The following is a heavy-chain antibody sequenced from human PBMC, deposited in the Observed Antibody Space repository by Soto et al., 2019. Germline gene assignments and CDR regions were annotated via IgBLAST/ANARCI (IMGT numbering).Heavy chain of an antibody. CDR1: VLTVSSSY. CDR2: IYSAGST. Sequence: VGSLRLSCAASVLTVSSSYMSCVRHSPGKGLQWVSVIYSAGSTYYANSVKGRFTISRDISTNMVYLQMSSLTDEDTAVYYCARARETEYSRAIFFQIWGQGALDNVSS. CDR3: ARARETEYSRAIFFQI. D-gene: IGHD5-18*01. V-gene: IGHV3-53*01. J-gene: IGHJ3*02.